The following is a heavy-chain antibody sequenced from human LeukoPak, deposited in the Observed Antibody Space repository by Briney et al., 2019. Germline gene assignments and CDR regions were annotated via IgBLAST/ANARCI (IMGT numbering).Heavy chain of an antibody. CDR2: ISAYNVNT. J-gene: IGHJ4*02. V-gene: IGHV1-18*01. D-gene: IGHD3-3*01. Sequence: ASVKVSCKASGYTFISYGITWVRQAPGQGLEWMGWISAYNVNTNYAQKLQGRVTMTTDTSTSTAYMELRSLRSEDTAVYYCARGLTYYDFWSGYYNDDGYYFDYWGQGTLVTVSS. CDR1: GYTFISYG. CDR3: ARGLTYYDFWSGYYNDDGYYFDY.